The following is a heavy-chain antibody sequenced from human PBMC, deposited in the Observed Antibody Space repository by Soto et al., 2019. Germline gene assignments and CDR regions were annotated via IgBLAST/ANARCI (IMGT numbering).Heavy chain of an antibody. CDR1: GFNFDDYY. D-gene: IGHD5-12*01. J-gene: IGHJ4*02. CDR3: TRLVWRRYLDS. Sequence: GGSLRLSCAASGFNFDDYYMSWIRQAPGKGLEYIAYISSLNHYNNYADSVKGRFTISIDKAKNSLELQMSSLRSDDTAVYYCTRLVWRRYLDSWGRGTLVTVSS. CDR2: ISSLNHYN. V-gene: IGHV3-11*06.